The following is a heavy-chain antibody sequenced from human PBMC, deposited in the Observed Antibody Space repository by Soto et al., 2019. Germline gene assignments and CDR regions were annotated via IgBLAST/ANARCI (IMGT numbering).Heavy chain of an antibody. CDR2: IIPIFGTA. D-gene: IGHD2-21*01. CDR1: GGTFSSYS. V-gene: IGHV1-69*13. CDR3: AGRHCLCIDSAFDL. Sequence: ASVKVSCKASGGTFSSYSISWVRQAPGQGLEWMGGIIPIFGTANYAQKFQGRVTITADESTSTAYMELSSLRSEDTAVYYCAGRHCLCIDSAFDLWGRGTLVTVSS. J-gene: IGHJ2*01.